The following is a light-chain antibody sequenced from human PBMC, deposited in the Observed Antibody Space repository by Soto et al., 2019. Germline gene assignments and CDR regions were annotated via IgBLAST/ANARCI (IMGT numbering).Light chain of an antibody. CDR3: LQYHFYPYT. J-gene: IGKJ2*01. CDR2: AAS. Sequence: DIQMTQSPSSLSSSVGDRVTITCRASQGITNDLGWYQQRPGKAPKRLIYAASSLRSGVPSRFSDSGSGTEFTLTISSLQPEDFATYFCLQYHFYPYTFGQGTKLEIK. CDR1: QGITND. V-gene: IGKV1-17*01.